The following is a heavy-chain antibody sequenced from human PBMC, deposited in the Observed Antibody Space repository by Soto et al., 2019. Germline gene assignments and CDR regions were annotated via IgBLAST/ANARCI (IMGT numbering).Heavy chain of an antibody. CDR1: RFAFSAYW. CDR3: ARDYYDSSGYAAFFDY. Sequence: GGSLRLSCATSRFAFSAYWMHWVRQAPWKGLMWVSRISQDGTLSAYADSVKGRFTISRDNAKNTLYLQMNSLRAEDTAVYYCARDYYDSSGYAAFFDYWGQGTLVTVSS. D-gene: IGHD3-22*01. CDR2: ISQDGTLS. V-gene: IGHV3-74*01. J-gene: IGHJ4*02.